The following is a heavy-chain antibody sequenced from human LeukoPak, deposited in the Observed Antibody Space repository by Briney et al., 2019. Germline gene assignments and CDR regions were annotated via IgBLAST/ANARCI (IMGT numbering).Heavy chain of an antibody. D-gene: IGHD5-18*01. V-gene: IGHV4-34*01. CDR3: ARGRTSVRGYSYGISQGNWFDP. J-gene: IGHJ5*02. Sequence: SSETLSLTCAVYGGSFSGYYWSWIRQPPGKGLEWIGEINHSGSTNYNPSLKSRVTISVDTSKNQFSLKLSSVTAADTAVYYCARGRTSVRGYSYGISQGNWFDPWGQGTLVTVSS. CDR2: INHSGST. CDR1: GGSFSGYY.